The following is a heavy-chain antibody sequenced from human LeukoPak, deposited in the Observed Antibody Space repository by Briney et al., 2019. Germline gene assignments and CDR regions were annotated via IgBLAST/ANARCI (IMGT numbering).Heavy chain of an antibody. CDR1: GFTFSSYN. Sequence: GGSLRLSCAASGFTFSSYNMNWVRQAPGKGLAWVSSISSSRNYTYYADSVKGRFTISRDNAKKSLYLQMNSLRAEDMAVYYCARGYSSSTFDFWGQGTLVTVSS. CDR2: ISSSRNYT. D-gene: IGHD6-6*01. CDR3: ARGYSSSTFDF. J-gene: IGHJ4*02. V-gene: IGHV3-21*01.